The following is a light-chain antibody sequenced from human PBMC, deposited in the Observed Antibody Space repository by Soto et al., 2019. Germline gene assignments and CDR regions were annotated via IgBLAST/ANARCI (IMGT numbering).Light chain of an antibody. CDR2: DAS. CDR1: QGIRSD. V-gene: IGKV1-17*01. J-gene: IGKJ1*01. Sequence: DIQMTQSPSSLSTSVGDRVTITCRASQGIRSDLGWYQQKPGKAPRLLIYDASSLESGVPSRFSGSGSGTEFTLTISSLQPDDFATYYCQHYNSYSEAFGQGTKVDIK. CDR3: QHYNSYSEA.